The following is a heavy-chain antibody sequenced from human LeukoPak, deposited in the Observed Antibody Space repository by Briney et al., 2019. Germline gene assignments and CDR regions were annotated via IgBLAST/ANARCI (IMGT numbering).Heavy chain of an antibody. CDR2: IWYDGSNK. Sequence: PGGSLTLLFTPSGFTLSSWGMLWVRQAPGKGLEWVAVIWYDGSNKYYADSVKGRFTISRDNSKNTLYLQMNSLRAEDTAVYYCARVLSQYYYYYGMLTTGQGTTVTVSS. CDR1: GFTLSSWG. CDR3: ARVLSQYYYYYGMLT. V-gene: IGHV3-33*01. D-gene: IGHD3-10*01. J-gene: IGHJ6*01.